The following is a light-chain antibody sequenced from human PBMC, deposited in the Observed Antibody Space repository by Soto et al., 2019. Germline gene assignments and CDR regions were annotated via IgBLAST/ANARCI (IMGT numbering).Light chain of an antibody. V-gene: IGKV3-11*01. CDR2: DAS. J-gene: IGKJ3*01. CDR3: QQRKNWPPAT. CDR1: QSVDKY. Sequence: EVVLTQSPATLSLSPGERATLSCRASQSVDKYVAWYQQRPGQAPRLLIYDASNRATGIPARFSGSGSGTDFTLTISSLEPEDFAVYYCQQRKNWPPATFGPGTKVDIK.